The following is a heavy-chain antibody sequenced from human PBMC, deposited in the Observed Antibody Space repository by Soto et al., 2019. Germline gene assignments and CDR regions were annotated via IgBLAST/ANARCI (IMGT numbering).Heavy chain of an antibody. V-gene: IGHV1-3*01. Sequence: ASVKVSCKASGYTFPSYDINWVRQAPGQRLEWMGWINAGNGNTEYSQKFQGRVTITRDTSASTAYMELSSLRSEDTAVYYCATSYSGSDYHYYYGMDVWGQGTTVTVSS. CDR1: GYTFPSYD. CDR2: INAGNGNT. J-gene: IGHJ6*02. D-gene: IGHD5-12*01. CDR3: ATSYSGSDYHYYYGMDV.